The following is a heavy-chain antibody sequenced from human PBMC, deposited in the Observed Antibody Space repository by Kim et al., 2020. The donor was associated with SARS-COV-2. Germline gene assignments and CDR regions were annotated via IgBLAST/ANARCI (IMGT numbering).Heavy chain of an antibody. V-gene: IGHV1-2*02. CDR1: EYTFTGYY. CDR2: INPNSGGT. Sequence: ASVKVSCKTSEYTFTGYYIHWVRQAPGQGLEWMGWINPNSGGTNYAQKFQGRVTMTRDTSISTAYMELTRLRSDDTAMYFCARGVRGRDGYFFDYWGQGTLVTVSS. D-gene: IGHD2-21*01. J-gene: IGHJ4*02. CDR3: ARGVRGRDGYFFDY.